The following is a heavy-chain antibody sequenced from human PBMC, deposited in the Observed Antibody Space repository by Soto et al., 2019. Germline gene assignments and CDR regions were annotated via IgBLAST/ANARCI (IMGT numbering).Heavy chain of an antibody. D-gene: IGHD6-6*01. V-gene: IGHV4-34*01. J-gene: IGHJ4*02. CDR3: ARGRYSSSSFDY. CDR1: GGSFSGYY. Sequence: QVQLQQWGAGLLKPSETLSLTCAVYGGSFSGYYWSWIRQPPGKGLEWIGEINHSGSTNYNPSLKSRVTISVDTSKNQFSLKLSSVTAAETAVYYCARGRYSSSSFDYWGQGTLGTVSS. CDR2: INHSGST.